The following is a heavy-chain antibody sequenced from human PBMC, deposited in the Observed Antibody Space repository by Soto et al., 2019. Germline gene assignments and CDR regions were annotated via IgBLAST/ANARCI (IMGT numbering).Heavy chain of an antibody. V-gene: IGHV4-34*01. D-gene: IGHD5-12*01. Sequence: QVQLQQWGAGLLKPSEPLSLTCTVNGGSLTGDYWCWLRQPPGTGLEWIGEVKDGGSTNYSPSLRGRVSISADASKNHFSLRLNCVTGADTAVYFCARGQEGIVATHWDQGVLVTVSS. CDR1: GGSLTGDY. J-gene: IGHJ4*02. CDR2: VKDGGST. CDR3: ARGQEGIVATH.